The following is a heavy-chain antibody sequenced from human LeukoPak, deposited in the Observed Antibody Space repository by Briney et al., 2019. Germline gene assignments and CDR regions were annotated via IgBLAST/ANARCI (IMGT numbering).Heavy chain of an antibody. CDR3: ARNARYSGYGPRTTNWFDP. CDR1: GGTFSSYA. D-gene: IGHD5-12*01. J-gene: IGHJ5*02. CDR2: IIPIFGTA. Sequence: SVKVSCKASGGTFSSYAISWVRQAPGQGLERMGGIIPIFGTANYAQKFQGRVTITADESTSTAYMELSSLRSEDTAVYYCARNARYSGYGPRTTNWFDPWGQGTLVTVSS. V-gene: IGHV1-69*13.